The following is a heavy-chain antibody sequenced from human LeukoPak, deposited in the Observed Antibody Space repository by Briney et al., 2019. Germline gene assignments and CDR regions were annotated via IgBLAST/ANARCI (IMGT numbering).Heavy chain of an antibody. CDR2: IFPIFGTA. CDR1: GGTFSSYA. CDR3: ARGARSGYDSRFDY. Sequence: SVKVSCKASGGTFSSYAISWVRQAPGQGLEWMGRIFPIFGTANYAQKFQGRVTITADKSTSTAYMELSSLRSEDTAVYYCARGARSGYDSRFDYWGQGTLVTVSS. J-gene: IGHJ4*02. D-gene: IGHD5-12*01. V-gene: IGHV1-69*06.